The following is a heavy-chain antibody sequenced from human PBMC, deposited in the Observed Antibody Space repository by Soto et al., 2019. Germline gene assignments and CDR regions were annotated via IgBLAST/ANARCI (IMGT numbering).Heavy chain of an antibody. D-gene: IGHD3-3*01. CDR3: ARVYDFWPAGYYYYGMDV. V-gene: IGHV1-8*01. CDR2: MNPNSGNT. CDR1: GYTFTSYD. Sequence: GASVKVSCKASGYTFTSYDINWVRQATGQGLEWMGWMNPNSGNTGYAQKFQGRVTMTRNTSISTAYMELSSLRSEDTAVYYCARVYDFWPAGYYYYGMDVWGQGTTVTVSS. J-gene: IGHJ6*02.